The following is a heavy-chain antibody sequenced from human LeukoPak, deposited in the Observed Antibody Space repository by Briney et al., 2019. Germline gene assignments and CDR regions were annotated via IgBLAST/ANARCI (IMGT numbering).Heavy chain of an antibody. Sequence: GGSLRLSCAASGFTLSSYGMHWVRQAPGKGLEWVAVIWYDGSNKYYADSVKGRFTISRDNSKNTLYLQMNSLRAEDTAVYYCARDGGAAGRYYGMDVWGQGTTVTVSS. J-gene: IGHJ6*02. V-gene: IGHV3-33*01. D-gene: IGHD6-13*01. CDR2: IWYDGSNK. CDR3: ARDGGAAGRYYGMDV. CDR1: GFTLSSYG.